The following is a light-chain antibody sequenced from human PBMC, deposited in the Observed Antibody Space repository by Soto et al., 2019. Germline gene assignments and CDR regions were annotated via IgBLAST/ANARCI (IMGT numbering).Light chain of an antibody. CDR2: DAS. V-gene: IGKV3-11*01. CDR1: QSISTY. Sequence: EIVLTQSPATLSLSPGERGTLSCRACQSISTYLAWYQQKPGQAPRLLIYDASSRATGIPARFSGSGSGTDFTLTISSLEPEDFAVYYCQQRSNWPPSITFGQGTRLE. CDR3: QQRSNWPPSIT. J-gene: IGKJ5*01.